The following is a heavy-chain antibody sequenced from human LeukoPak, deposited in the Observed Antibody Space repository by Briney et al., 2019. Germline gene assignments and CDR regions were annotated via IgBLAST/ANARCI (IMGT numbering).Heavy chain of an antibody. CDR3: ARDLGNIYDSSGYPSFDY. CDR2: INPSGGST. J-gene: IGHJ4*02. CDR1: GYTFTSYY. Sequence: GAPVKVSCKASGYTFTSYYMHWVRQAPGQGLEWMGIINPSGGSTSYAQKFQGRVTMTRDMSTSTVYMELSSLRSEDTAVYYCARDLGNIYDSSGYPSFDYWGQGTLVTVSS. D-gene: IGHD3-22*01. V-gene: IGHV1-46*01.